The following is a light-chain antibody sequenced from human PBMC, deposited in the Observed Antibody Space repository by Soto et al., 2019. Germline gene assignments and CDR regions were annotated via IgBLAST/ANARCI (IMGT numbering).Light chain of an antibody. Sequence: DIVMTQSPDSLAVSLGERATINCKSSQSVLYSSNNKNYLAWYQQKPGQPPKLLIYWASTRESGVPDRFSGSGSGTDFPLTISSLQAEDVAVYYCQQYYSTPDTFGQGTKVEIK. CDR1: QSVLYSSNNKNY. V-gene: IGKV4-1*01. CDR3: QQYYSTPDT. CDR2: WAS. J-gene: IGKJ1*01.